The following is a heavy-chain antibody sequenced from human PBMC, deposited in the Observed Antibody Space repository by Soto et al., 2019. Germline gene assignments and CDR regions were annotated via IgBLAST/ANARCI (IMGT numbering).Heavy chain of an antibody. CDR3: ASLTGNYYGMDV. CDR1: GFTFSSYG. D-gene: IGHD3-9*01. J-gene: IGHJ6*02. V-gene: IGHV3-33*01. Sequence: QVQLVESGGGVVQPGRSLRLSFAASGFTFSSYGMHWVRQAPGKGLEWVAVIWYDGSNKYYADSVKGRFTISRDNSKNTLYLQMNSLRAEDTAVYYCASLTGNYYGMDVWGQGTTVTVSS. CDR2: IWYDGSNK.